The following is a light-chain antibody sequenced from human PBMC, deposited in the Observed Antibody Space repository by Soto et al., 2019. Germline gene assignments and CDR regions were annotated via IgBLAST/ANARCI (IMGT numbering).Light chain of an antibody. CDR2: GSD. J-gene: IGLJ3*02. CDR3: AAWDESLKGGV. CDR1: TSNIGSNT. Sequence: QAVVAQPPSASGTPGQRVTISCSGSTSNIGSNTVSWYRQLPGTAPKVLMYGSDQRPSGVPDRFSGFTSGTSASLAISGLQSEDEADYYCAAWDESLKGGVFGGGTKVTVL. V-gene: IGLV1-44*01.